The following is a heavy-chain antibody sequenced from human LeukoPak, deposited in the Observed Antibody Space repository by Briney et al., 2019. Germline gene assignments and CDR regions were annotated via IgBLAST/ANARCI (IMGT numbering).Heavy chain of an antibody. J-gene: IGHJ3*02. CDR2: IWYDGSTK. CDR1: GFTFSTFG. Sequence: GGSLRLSCAASGFTFSTFGIHWVRQAPGKGLEWVAFIWYDGSTKYYADSVKGRFTISRDNSKNTLCLQMNSLRAEDTAVYYCARDRHYFGSGSYYMIFDAFDIWGLGTMVTVSS. CDR3: ARDRHYFGSGSYYMIFDAFDI. D-gene: IGHD3-10*01. V-gene: IGHV3-33*01.